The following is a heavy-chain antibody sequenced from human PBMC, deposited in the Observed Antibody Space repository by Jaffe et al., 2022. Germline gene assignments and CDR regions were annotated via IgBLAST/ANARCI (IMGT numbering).Heavy chain of an antibody. CDR2: INPNSGGT. Sequence: QVQLVQSGAEVKKPGASVKVSCKASGYTFTGYYMHWVRQAPGQGLEWMGWINPNSGGTNYAQKFQGRVTMTRDTSISTAYMELSRLRSDDTAVYYCARDLFRGDYGFHYYYMDVWGKGTTVTVSS. CDR3: ARDLFRGDYGFHYYYMDV. V-gene: IGHV1-2*02. J-gene: IGHJ6*03. CDR1: GYTFTGYY. D-gene: IGHD4-17*01.